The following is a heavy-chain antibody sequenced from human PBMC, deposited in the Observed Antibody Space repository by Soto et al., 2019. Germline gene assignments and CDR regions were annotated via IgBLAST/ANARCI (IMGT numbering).Heavy chain of an antibody. J-gene: IGHJ4*02. CDR1: GFTFSSYE. CDR3: AREPPGIAVAGPFDY. Sequence: PGGSLRLSCAASGFTFSSYEMKWVRQAPGKGLEWVSYISSSGSTIYYADSVKGRFTISRDNAKNSLYLQMNSLRAEDTAVYYCAREPPGIAVAGPFDYWGQGTLVTVSS. D-gene: IGHD6-19*01. CDR2: ISSSGSTI. V-gene: IGHV3-48*03.